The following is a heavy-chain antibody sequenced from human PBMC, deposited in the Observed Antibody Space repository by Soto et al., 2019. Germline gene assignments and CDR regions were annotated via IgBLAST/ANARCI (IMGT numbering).Heavy chain of an antibody. CDR3: AKDLGRGSGSYPSYYGMDV. CDR2: ISYDGSNK. CDR1: GFTFSSYG. J-gene: IGHJ6*02. V-gene: IGHV3-30*18. D-gene: IGHD1-26*01. Sequence: GGSLRLSCAASGFTFSSYGMHWVRQAPGKGLEWVAVISYDGSNKYYADSVKGRFTISRDNSKNTLYLQMNSLRAEDTAVYYCAKDLGRGSGSYPSYYGMDVWGQGTTVTVSS.